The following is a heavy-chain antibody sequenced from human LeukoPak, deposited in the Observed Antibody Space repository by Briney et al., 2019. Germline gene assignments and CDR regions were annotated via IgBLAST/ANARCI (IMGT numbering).Heavy chain of an antibody. CDR3: ASLLYGDYLGFVY. J-gene: IGHJ4*02. V-gene: IGHV1-2*02. Sequence: VASVKVSCKASGYTFTGYYMHWVRQAPGQGLEWMGWINPNSGGTNYAQKFQGRVTMTRDTSISTAYMELSRLRSDDTAVYYCASLLYGDYLGFVYWGQGTLVTVSS. CDR1: GYTFTGYY. D-gene: IGHD4-17*01. CDR2: INPNSGGT.